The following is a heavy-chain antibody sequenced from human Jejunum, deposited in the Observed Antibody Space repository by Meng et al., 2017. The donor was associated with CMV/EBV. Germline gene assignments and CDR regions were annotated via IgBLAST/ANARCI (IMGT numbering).Heavy chain of an antibody. CDR3: ARDPFTGMDV. D-gene: IGHD3-16*01. CDR2: IKQDGSEK. CDR1: GFSVRSTY. V-gene: IGHV3-7*01. Sequence: CAASGFSVRSTYMTWVRQAPGKGLEWVANIKQDGSEKYYVDSVKGRFTISRDNAKNSLYLQMNSLRAEDTAVYYCARDPFTGMDVWGQGTTVTVSS. J-gene: IGHJ6*02.